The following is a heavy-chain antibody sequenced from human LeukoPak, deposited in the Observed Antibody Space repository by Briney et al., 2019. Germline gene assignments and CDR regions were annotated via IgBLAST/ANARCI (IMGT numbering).Heavy chain of an antibody. D-gene: IGHD2-8*01. V-gene: IGHV3-7*01. Sequence: GGSLRLSCAASGFTFSDYYMSWIRQAPGKGLEWVANIKQDGSEKYYVDSVKGRFTISRDNAKNSLYLQMNSLRAEDTAVYYCARTAGVSDYWGQGTLVTVSS. CDR3: ARTAGVSDY. CDR2: IKQDGSEK. CDR1: GFTFSDYY. J-gene: IGHJ4*02.